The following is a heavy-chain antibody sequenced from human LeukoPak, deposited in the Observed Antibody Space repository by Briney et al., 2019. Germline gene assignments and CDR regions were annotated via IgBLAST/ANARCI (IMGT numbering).Heavy chain of an antibody. V-gene: IGHV1-69*05. J-gene: IGHJ6*03. CDR2: IIPIFGTA. D-gene: IGHD2-2*01. CDR1: GGTFSSYA. Sequence: GASVKVSCKASGGTFSSYAISWVRQAPGQGLEWMGGIIPIFGTANYAQKFQGRVTITTDESTSTAYMELSSLRSEDTAVYYCARSVVPAAIRYYYYYCMDVWGKGTTVTVSS. CDR3: ARSVVPAAIRYYYYYCMDV.